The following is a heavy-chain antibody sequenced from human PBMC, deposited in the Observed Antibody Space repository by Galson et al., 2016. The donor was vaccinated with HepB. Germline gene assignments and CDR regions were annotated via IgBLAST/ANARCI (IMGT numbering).Heavy chain of an antibody. CDR3: ARHFDFHDNSGLDY. J-gene: IGHJ4*02. V-gene: IGHV6-1*01. D-gene: IGHD3-3*01. Sequence: CAISGDSVSSNSAAWNWIRQSPSRGLEWLGRTYYRSKWFYDYAVSLKSRMTIHPDTSKNQFSLQLNSVTPEDTAIYYCARHFDFHDNSGLDYWGQGTLVTVSS. CDR2: TYYRSKWFY. CDR1: GDSVSSNSAA.